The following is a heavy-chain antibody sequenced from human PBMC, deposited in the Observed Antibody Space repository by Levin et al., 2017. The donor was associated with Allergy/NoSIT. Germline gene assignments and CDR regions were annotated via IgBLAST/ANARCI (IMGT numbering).Heavy chain of an antibody. CDR3: ARRGTWYDY. CDR2: IFPADSDI. Sequence: GESLKISCKASGYKFFDYWIGWVRQMPGKGLEWMGIIFPADSDIRYSPSFEGQVTISADDSITTAYLQWNSLRASDTAMYYCARRGTWYDYWGQGTLVTVSS. CDR1: GYKFFDYW. J-gene: IGHJ4*02. V-gene: IGHV5-51*01. D-gene: IGHD6-13*01.